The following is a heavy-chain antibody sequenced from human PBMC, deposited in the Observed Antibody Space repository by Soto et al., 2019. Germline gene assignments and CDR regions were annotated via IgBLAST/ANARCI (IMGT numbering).Heavy chain of an antibody. CDR2: MNANNGNT. J-gene: IGHJ4*02. V-gene: IGHV1-8*01. CDR1: GYTFTSYE. D-gene: IGHD6-19*01. Sequence: VNVSCKASGYTFTSYEINWVRQAPGQGLEWMGWMNANNGNTNYAQKFQGRVTITRDTSASTAYMELSSLRSEDTAVYYCARGVAVAGLSLWGQGTLVTVSS. CDR3: ARGVAVAGLSL.